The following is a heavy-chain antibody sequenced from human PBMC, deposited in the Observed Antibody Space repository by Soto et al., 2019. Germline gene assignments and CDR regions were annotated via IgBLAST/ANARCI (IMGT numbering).Heavy chain of an antibody. Sequence: LGGSLRLSCAASGFPFSTYGMHWVRQAPGKGLEWVAVMSYDGVNKYYADSVKGRFTISRDSSKNTLYLQMDSLRAEDPAFYYCAKDQGGHLSVLAYWGQGTLLNVSS. D-gene: IGHD2-15*01. J-gene: IGHJ4*02. V-gene: IGHV3-30*18. CDR1: GFPFSTYG. CDR2: MSYDGVNK. CDR3: AKDQGGHLSVLAY.